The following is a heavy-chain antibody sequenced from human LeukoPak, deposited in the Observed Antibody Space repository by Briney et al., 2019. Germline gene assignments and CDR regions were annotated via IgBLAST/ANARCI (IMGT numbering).Heavy chain of an antibody. CDR2: IIPIFGTA. V-gene: IGHV1-69*05. J-gene: IGHJ5*02. D-gene: IGHD3-10*01. CDR1: GGTFSSYA. CDR3: ARDEITMVRGVISGGWFDP. Sequence: ASVKVSCKASGGTFSSYAISWVRQAPGQGLEWMGGIIPIFGTANYAQKFQGRDTITTDESTSTAYMELSSLRSEDTAVYYCARDEITMVRGVISGGWFDPWGQGTLVTVSS.